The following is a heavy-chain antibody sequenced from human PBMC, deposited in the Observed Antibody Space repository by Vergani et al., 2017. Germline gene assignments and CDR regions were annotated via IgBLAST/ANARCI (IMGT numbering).Heavy chain of an antibody. D-gene: IGHD3-10*01. V-gene: IGHV1-8*03. J-gene: IGHJ5*02. CDR2: MNPNNDNT. CDR3: ARGRGSWFDP. Sequence: QVQLVQSWAEVKKPGASVKVSCTASGYTFTSYDITWVRQATGQGLEWMGWMNPNNDNTGYAQKFQGRVTITRNTSINTAYMELSSLISDDTAVYYCARGRGSWFDPWGQGTLVTVSS. CDR1: GYTFTSYD.